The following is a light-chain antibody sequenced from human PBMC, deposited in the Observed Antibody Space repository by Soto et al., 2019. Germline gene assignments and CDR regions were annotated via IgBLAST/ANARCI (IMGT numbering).Light chain of an antibody. CDR2: WAS. Sequence: DIVMTQSPDSLAVSLGERATINCKSSQSVLYSSNDKNYLAWYQQKPGQPPKLLIYWASTRESGVPDRFTGSGSGTDFTLTISSLQAEDVAVYYCQQYNNWPLIFGGGTKVQIK. V-gene: IGKV4-1*01. J-gene: IGKJ4*01. CDR3: QQYNNWPLI. CDR1: QSVLYSSNDKNY.